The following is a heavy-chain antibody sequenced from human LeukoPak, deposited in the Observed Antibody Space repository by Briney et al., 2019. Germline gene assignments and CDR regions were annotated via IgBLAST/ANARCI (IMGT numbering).Heavy chain of an antibody. D-gene: IGHD6-13*01. CDR1: GGSISSYY. CDR2: FYYSGST. J-gene: IGHJ4*02. CDR3: ARANPYSSSWYLFDY. V-gene: IGHV4-59*01. Sequence: SETLSLTCTVSGGSISSYYWSWIRQPPGKGLEWFGYFYYSGSTNYIPSLKSRVTISVDTSKNQFSLKLSSVTAADTAVYYCARANPYSSSWYLFDYWGQGTLVTVSS.